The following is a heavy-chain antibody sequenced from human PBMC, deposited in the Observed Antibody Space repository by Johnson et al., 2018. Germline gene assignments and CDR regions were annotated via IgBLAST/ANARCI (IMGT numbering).Heavy chain of an antibody. CDR3: AREYSSYYYYAMDV. Sequence: VQLVQSGGGLVQPGGSLRLSCAASGFTFSSYSMNWVRQAPGKGLEWVSYISSSSSTIYYADSVKGRFTISRDNAKNSLYLQMNSLRDEDTAVYYCAREYSSYYYYAMDVWGQGTTVTVSS. J-gene: IGHJ6*02. V-gene: IGHV3-48*02. D-gene: IGHD4-11*01. CDR2: ISSSSSTI. CDR1: GFTFSSYS.